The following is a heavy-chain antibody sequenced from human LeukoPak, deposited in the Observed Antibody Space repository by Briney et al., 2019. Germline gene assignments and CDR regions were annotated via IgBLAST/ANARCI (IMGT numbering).Heavy chain of an antibody. J-gene: IGHJ4*02. CDR3: ATQIGVYYGSGSSSLDY. D-gene: IGHD3-10*01. V-gene: IGHV3-30*04. CDR1: GFTFSSYA. Sequence: PGGSLRLSCAASGFTFSSYAMHWVRQAPGKGLEWVAVISYDGSDKYYVDSVKGRFTISRDKSKNTLYQHMNSLRTEDTAVYYCATQIGVYYGSGSSSLDYWGQGALVIVSS. CDR2: ISYDGSDK.